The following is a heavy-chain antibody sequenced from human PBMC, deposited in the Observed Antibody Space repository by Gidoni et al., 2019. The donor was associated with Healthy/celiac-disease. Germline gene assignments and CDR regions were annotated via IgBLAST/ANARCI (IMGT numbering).Heavy chain of an antibody. Sequence: QVQLVQSGAEVKKPGSSVKVSCKASGGTFSSYAISWVRQAPGQGLEWMGGIIPIFGTANYAQKFQGRVTITADESTSTAYMELSSLRSEDTAVYYCARSNCSSTSCYEGYYYYGMDVWGQGTTVTVSS. J-gene: IGHJ6*02. CDR2: IIPIFGTA. CDR1: GGTFSSYA. CDR3: ARSNCSSTSCYEGYYYYGMDV. D-gene: IGHD2-2*01. V-gene: IGHV1-69*12.